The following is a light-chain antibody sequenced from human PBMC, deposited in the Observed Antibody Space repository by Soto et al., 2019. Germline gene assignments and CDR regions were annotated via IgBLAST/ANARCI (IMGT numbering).Light chain of an antibody. J-gene: IGLJ2*01. Sequence: QSVLTQPPSVSGTPGQKVSISCSGSASNLGGNPVNWYQHLPGAAPQILIYTNHQRPSGVPDRFSGPKSGASASLAIIGLRSEDEADFYCAAWDDSLNAVVFGGGTKLTVL. CDR1: ASNLGGNP. V-gene: IGLV1-44*01. CDR3: AAWDDSLNAVV. CDR2: TNH.